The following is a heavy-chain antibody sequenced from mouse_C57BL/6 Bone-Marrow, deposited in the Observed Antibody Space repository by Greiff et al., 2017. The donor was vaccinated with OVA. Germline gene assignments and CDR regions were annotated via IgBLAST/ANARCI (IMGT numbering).Heavy chain of an antibody. J-gene: IGHJ2*01. CDR2: IRNKANNHAT. CDR3: TRPLTSHVDY. D-gene: IGHD5-1*01. Sequence: EVQVVESGGGLVQPGGSMKLSCAASGFTFSDAWMDWVRQSPEKGLEWVAEIRNKANNHATYYAESVKGRFTISRDESKSSVYLQMNSLRAEDTGIYYCTRPLTSHVDYWGQGTTLTVSS. V-gene: IGHV6-6*01. CDR1: GFTFSDAW.